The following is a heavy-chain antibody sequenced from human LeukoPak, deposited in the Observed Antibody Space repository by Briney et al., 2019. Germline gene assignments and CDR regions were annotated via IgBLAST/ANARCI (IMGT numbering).Heavy chain of an antibody. Sequence: GGSLRLSCAASGFTFSSYWMSWVRQAPGKGLEWVANIKHDGSEKYYVDSVKGRFTISRDNAKNSLYLQMNSLRAEDTAVYYCATGTLIDAFDIWGQGTMVTVSS. V-gene: IGHV3-7*01. D-gene: IGHD1-14*01. CDR2: IKHDGSEK. CDR1: GFTFSSYW. CDR3: ATGTLIDAFDI. J-gene: IGHJ3*02.